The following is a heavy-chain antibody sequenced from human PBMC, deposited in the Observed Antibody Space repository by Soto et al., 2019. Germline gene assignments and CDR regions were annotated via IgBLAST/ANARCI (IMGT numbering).Heavy chain of an antibody. Sequence: EVQLVESGGGLVQPGGSLRLSCAASGFTFSSYDMHWVRQATGKGLEWVSAIGTAGDTYYPGSVKGRFTISRENAKNSLYLQMNSLRAEDTAVYYCARAETDIVTDYYYGMDVWGQGTTVTVSS. J-gene: IGHJ6*02. D-gene: IGHD3-9*01. CDR1: GFTFSSYD. CDR3: ARAETDIVTDYYYGMDV. V-gene: IGHV3-13*01. CDR2: IGTAGDT.